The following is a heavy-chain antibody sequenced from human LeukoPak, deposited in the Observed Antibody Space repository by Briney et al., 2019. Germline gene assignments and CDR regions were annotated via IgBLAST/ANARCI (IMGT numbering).Heavy chain of an antibody. CDR1: GFTFSGSA. J-gene: IGHJ4*02. CDR2: IRSKANSHAT. Sequence: GGSLRLSCAASGFTFSGSAMHWVRQASGKGLEWVGRIRSKANSHATAYAASVKGRFTISRDDSKNTAYLQMNSLKTEDTAVYYCARRDGEIDYWGQGTLVTVSS. CDR3: ARRDGEIDY. V-gene: IGHV3-73*01. D-gene: IGHD4-17*01.